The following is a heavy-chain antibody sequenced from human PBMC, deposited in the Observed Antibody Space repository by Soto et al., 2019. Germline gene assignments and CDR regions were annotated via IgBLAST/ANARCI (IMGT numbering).Heavy chain of an antibody. CDR2: IIPLFGTP. D-gene: IGHD3-10*01. CDR1: GGIFSTYA. V-gene: IGHV1-69*01. J-gene: IGHJ4*02. Sequence: QVHLVQSGAEAKKPGSSVKVSCKASGGIFSTYAISWLRQAPGQGLEWMGGIIPLFGTPNYAQRFQGRVTITADESTSTAYMELSRLRSEDTAVYYCARDRDDYGSGNYYNRIDFWGQGTLVTVSS. CDR3: ARDRDDYGSGNYYNRIDF.